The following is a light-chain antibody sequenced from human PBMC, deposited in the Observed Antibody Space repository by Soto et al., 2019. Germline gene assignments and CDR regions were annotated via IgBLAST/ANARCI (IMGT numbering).Light chain of an antibody. Sequence: SYELTQPPSVSVSPGQTASITCSGDKLGNKYASWYHQKPGQSPVLVIYQDSKRPSGIPERFSGSNSGNTATLTISGTQAMDEADYYCQAWDSSTAYYVFGTGTKLTVL. CDR1: KLGNKY. CDR3: QAWDSSTAYYV. J-gene: IGLJ1*01. V-gene: IGLV3-1*01. CDR2: QDS.